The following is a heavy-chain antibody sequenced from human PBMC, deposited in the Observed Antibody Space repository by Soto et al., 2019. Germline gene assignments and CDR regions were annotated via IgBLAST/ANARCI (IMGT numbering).Heavy chain of an antibody. D-gene: IGHD3-3*01. CDR3: ARDGSRDYDFWSGYYTHWFDP. V-gene: IGHV1-69*13. CDR1: GGTFSSYA. Sequence: GASVKVSCKASGGTFSSYAISWVRQAPGQGLEWMGGIIPIFGTANYAQKFQGRVTITADESTSTAYMELSSLRSEDTAVYYCARDGSRDYDFWSGYYTHWFDPWGQGTLVTVSS. CDR2: IIPIFGTA. J-gene: IGHJ5*02.